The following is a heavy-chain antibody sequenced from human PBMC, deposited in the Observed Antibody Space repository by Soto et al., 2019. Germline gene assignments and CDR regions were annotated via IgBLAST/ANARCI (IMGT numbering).Heavy chain of an antibody. Sequence: PGGFLRLSCAASGFAFSSYAMHWVRQAPGKGLEWVAVISYDGSNKYYADSVKGRFTISRDNSKNTLYLQMNSLRAEDTAVYYCARDHPLPLYYYDSSGYLFDYWGQGTLVTVSS. D-gene: IGHD3-22*01. J-gene: IGHJ4*02. CDR1: GFAFSSYA. CDR3: ARDHPLPLYYYDSSGYLFDY. V-gene: IGHV3-30-3*01. CDR2: ISYDGSNK.